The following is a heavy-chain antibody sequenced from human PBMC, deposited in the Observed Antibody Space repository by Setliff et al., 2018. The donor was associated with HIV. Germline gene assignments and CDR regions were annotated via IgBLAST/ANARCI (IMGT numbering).Heavy chain of an antibody. V-gene: IGHV1-3*01. D-gene: IGHD4-4*01. CDR2: INAGNGNT. CDR3: ARDRSNYVGLDAFDI. CDR1: GYTFTSYT. J-gene: IGHJ3*02. Sequence: ASVKVSCKSSGYTFTSYTMHWVRQAPGQRLEWMGRINAGNGNTKYSQKFQGRVTITRDTSATTAYMELSSLRSEDTAVYYCARDRSNYVGLDAFDIWGQGTMVTVSS.